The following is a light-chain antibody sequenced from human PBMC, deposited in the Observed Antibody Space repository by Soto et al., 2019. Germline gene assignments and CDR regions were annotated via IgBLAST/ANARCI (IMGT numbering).Light chain of an antibody. J-gene: IGKJ1*01. CDR3: QHYNSFPWT. CDR1: QTISTW. V-gene: IGKV1-5*03. Sequence: DIQMTQSPSTLSASVGDKVTITCRASQTISTWLAWYQQKPGKAPKLLIYKASSLESGVPSRFSGSGSGTDFTLTINRLQPDDFATYYCQHYNSFPWTFGQGTKVDIK. CDR2: KAS.